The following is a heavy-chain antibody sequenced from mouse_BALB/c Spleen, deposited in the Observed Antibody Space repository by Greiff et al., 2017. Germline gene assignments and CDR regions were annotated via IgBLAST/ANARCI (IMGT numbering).Heavy chain of an antibody. V-gene: IGHV5-6-4*01. Sequence: EVKLMESGGGLVKPGGSLKLSCAASGFTFSSYSMSWVRQTPEKRLEWVATISSGGSYTYYPDSVKGRFTISRDNAKNTLYLQMSSLKSEDTAMYYCTREGGNYGSWCAYWGQGTLVTVSA. D-gene: IGHD2-1*01. CDR1: GFTFSSYS. J-gene: IGHJ3*01. CDR2: ISSGGSYT. CDR3: TREGGNYGSWCAY.